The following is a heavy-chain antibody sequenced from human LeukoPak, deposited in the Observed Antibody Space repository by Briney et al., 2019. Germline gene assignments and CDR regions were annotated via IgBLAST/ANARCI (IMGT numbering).Heavy chain of an antibody. CDR2: ISGSGGST. J-gene: IGHJ4*02. Sequence: GGSLRLSCAASGFTFSSYAMSWVRQAPGKGLEWVSAISGSGGSTYYADSVKGRFTISRDNSKDTLYLQMNSLRAEDTAVYYCAKEQDPTHCSSTSCYEGSFDYWGQGTLVTVSS. CDR3: AKEQDPTHCSSTSCYEGSFDY. V-gene: IGHV3-23*01. D-gene: IGHD2-2*01. CDR1: GFTFSSYA.